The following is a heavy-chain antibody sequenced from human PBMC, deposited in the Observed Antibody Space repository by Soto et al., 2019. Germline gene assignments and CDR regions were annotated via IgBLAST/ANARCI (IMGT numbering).Heavy chain of an antibody. CDR3: ARSNSVQHDVFDI. J-gene: IGHJ3*02. Sequence: SETLSLTCTVSAGSISSYYWSWIRQPPGKGLEWIGYIYYSGSTNYNPSLKSRVTISVDTSKNQFSLKLSSVTAADTAVYFCARSNSVQHDVFDISAQRTMVPVSS. CDR1: AGSISSYY. D-gene: IGHD2-8*01. CDR2: IYYSGST. V-gene: IGHV4-59*01.